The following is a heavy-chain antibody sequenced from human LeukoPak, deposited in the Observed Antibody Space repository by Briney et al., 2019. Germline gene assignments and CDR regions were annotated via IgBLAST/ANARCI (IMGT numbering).Heavy chain of an antibody. Sequence: SETLSLTCTVSVGSMIRYYWSWIRQPPAKGLEWMGYSYYSESTKYNPSLTSQATISVDTPNHQFSLKLSSITAPDTAVYYCARVGTMSLWYFYVWGRGTLVTVS. V-gene: IGHV4-59*01. CDR3: ARVGTMSLWYFYV. CDR2: SYYSEST. J-gene: IGHJ2*01. D-gene: IGHD3-10*02. CDR1: VGSMIRYY.